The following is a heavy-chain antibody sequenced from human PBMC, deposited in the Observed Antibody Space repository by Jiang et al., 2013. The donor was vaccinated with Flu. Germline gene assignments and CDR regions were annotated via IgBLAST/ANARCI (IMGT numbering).Heavy chain of an antibody. D-gene: IGHD2-2*01. Sequence: VQLLESGGGLVQPGGSLRLSCAASGFTFSSYWMSWVRQAPGKGLEWVANIKQDGREKYYVDSVKGRFTISRDNAKNSLYLQMNSLTAEDTAVYYCAKDSNSWTYYYYYGMDVLGQG. CDR2: IKQDGREK. V-gene: IGHV3-7*03. J-gene: IGHJ6*02. CDR1: GFTFSSYW. CDR3: AKDSNSWTYYYYYGMDV.